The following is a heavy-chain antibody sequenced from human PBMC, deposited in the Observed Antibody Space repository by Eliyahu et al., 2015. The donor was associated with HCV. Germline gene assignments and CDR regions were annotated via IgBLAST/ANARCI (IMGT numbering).Heavy chain of an antibody. V-gene: IGHV4-34*01. J-gene: IGHJ3*02. Sequence: WIGEINHSGSTNHNPSLKSRVTISIDTSKNQFSLNLTPVTAADTAVYYCAREADCSSTSCRDAFDIWGQGTMVTVSS. CDR2: INHSGST. CDR3: AREADCSSTSCRDAFDI. D-gene: IGHD2-2*01.